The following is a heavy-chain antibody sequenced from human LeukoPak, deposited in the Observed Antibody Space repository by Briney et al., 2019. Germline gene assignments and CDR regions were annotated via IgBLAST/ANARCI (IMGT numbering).Heavy chain of an antibody. Sequence: SETLSLTCTVSGGSISSYYWNWIRQPPGKGLEWIGYFSYGGSTNYNPSLKSRVTISVDTSKNQFSLKLSSVTAADTAVYYCATVAGGFYYFDYWGQGTLVTVSS. CDR3: ATVAGGFYYFDY. V-gene: IGHV4-59*01. J-gene: IGHJ4*02. D-gene: IGHD6-19*01. CDR1: GGSISSYY. CDR2: FSYGGST.